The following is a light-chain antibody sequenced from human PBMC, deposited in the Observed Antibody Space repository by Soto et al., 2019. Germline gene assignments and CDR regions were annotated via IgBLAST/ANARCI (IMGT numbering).Light chain of an antibody. J-gene: IGKJ4*01. Sequence: DIQMTQSPSTLSASVGDRVTITCRASQSISGWLAWYQQKPGKAPKLLIYDVASLESGVPSRFSGRGSGTEFTLAISSLQPDDFATYYSQQANSFPLTFGGGTKVDIK. CDR1: QSISGW. CDR3: QQANSFPLT. CDR2: DVA. V-gene: IGKV1-5*01.